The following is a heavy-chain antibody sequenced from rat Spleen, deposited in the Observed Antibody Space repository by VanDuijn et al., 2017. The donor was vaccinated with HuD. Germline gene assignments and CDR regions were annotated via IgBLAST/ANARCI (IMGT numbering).Heavy chain of an antibody. D-gene: IGHD1-2*01. J-gene: IGHJ2*01. CDR2: IGTGGGNT. V-gene: IGHV5-25*01. Sequence: EVQLVESDGGLVQPGRSLKLSCATSGFTFSDYYMAWVRQAPTKGLEWVASIGTGGGNTYYRDSVKGRFTISRDNAKRTLNLQMDSLRSEDTATYYCTTLSSYTHWYFDFWGQGVMVTVSS. CDR3: TTLSSYTHWYFDF. CDR1: GFTFSDYY.